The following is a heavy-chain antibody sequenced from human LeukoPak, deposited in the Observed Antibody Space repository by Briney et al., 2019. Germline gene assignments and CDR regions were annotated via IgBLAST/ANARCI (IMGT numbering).Heavy chain of an antibody. D-gene: IGHD3-22*01. CDR3: ARHRTETTYYYDSSGYLPDY. J-gene: IGHJ4*02. Sequence: ASETLSLTCTVSGGSISSYYWGWIRQPPGKGLEWIGSIYYSGSTYYNPSLKSRVTISVDTSKNQLSLKLSSVTAADTAVYYCARHRTETTYYYDSSGYLPDYWGQGTLVTVSS. V-gene: IGHV4-39*01. CDR1: GGSISSYY. CDR2: IYYSGST.